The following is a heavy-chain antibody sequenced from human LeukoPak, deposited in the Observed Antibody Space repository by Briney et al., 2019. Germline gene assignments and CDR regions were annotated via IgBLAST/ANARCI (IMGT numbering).Heavy chain of an antibody. J-gene: IGHJ6*02. CDR3: ASTILVKGMDV. CDR2: ISSSSTI. CDR1: GFTFSSYS. Sequence: GGSLRLSCAASGFTFSSYSMNWVRQAPGKGLEWVSYISSSSTIYYADSVKGRFTISRDNAKNSLYLQMNSLRAEDTAVYYCASTILVKGMDVWGQGTTVTVSS. D-gene: IGHD3-9*01. V-gene: IGHV3-48*04.